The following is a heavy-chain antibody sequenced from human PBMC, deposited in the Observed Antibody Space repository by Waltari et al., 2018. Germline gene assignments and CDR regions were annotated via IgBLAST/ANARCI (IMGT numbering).Heavy chain of an antibody. CDR3: VPMGASRLTLTG. J-gene: IGHJ4*02. CDR2: ISGGGRPI. Sequence: EVQLVESGGGLVQPGGSLRLSCAASGFTFSTYGMNWVRQAPGKGLEWVSQISGGGRPIYYAASVKGRFTISRDNAKNSLYLQMNSLRVEDTAFYYCVPMGASRLTLTGWGQGTLVTVSS. V-gene: IGHV3-48*04. CDR1: GFTFSTYG. D-gene: IGHD3-9*01.